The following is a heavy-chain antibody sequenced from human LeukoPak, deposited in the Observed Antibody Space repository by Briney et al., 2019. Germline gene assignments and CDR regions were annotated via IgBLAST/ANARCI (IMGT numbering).Heavy chain of an antibody. CDR3: ATATVVRRGRATEYFQH. CDR2: IYYSGST. Sequence: GSPRLSCAASGFTVSSNYMSWVRQPPGKGLEWIGSIYYSGSTYYNPSLKSRVTISVDTSKNQFSLKLSSVTAADTAVYYCATATVVRRGRATEYFQHWAGAPWSPSPQ. D-gene: IGHD4-23*01. J-gene: IGHJ1*01. CDR1: GFTVSSNY. V-gene: IGHV4-39*07.